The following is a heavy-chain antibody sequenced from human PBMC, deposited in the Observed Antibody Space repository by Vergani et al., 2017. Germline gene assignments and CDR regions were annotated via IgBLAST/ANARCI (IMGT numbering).Heavy chain of an antibody. Sequence: QVQLQESGPGLVKPSETLSLTCTVSGGSISSYYWSWIRQPAGKGLEWIGRIYTSGSTNYNPSLKSRVTMSVDTSKNQFSLKLSSVTAADTAVYYCARAYDDFWSGYQSDAFDIWGQGTMVTVSS. D-gene: IGHD3-3*01. J-gene: IGHJ3*02. V-gene: IGHV4-4*07. CDR1: GGSISSYY. CDR3: ARAYDDFWSGYQSDAFDI. CDR2: IYTSGST.